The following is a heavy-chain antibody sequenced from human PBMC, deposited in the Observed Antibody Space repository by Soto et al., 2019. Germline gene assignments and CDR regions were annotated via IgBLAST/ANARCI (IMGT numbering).Heavy chain of an antibody. CDR1: RGSISSNNW. Sequence: QVHLQESGPGLVKPSVTLSLTCVVSRGSISSNNWWSWVRLPPGKGLEWMGEIDHIGRTRYNPALESRVTVSVAKRKKQISLRLTSVSAADTAVYYCARLHDYVFWIAYFDSWGQGTLVTVSS. CDR3: ARLHDYVFWIAYFDS. V-gene: IGHV4-4*02. CDR2: IDHIGRT. J-gene: IGHJ4*02. D-gene: IGHD3-3*01.